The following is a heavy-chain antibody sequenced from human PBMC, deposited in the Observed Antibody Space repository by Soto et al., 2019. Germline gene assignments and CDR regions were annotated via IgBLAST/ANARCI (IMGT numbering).Heavy chain of an antibody. CDR2: ISGSGGST. D-gene: IGHD6-19*01. CDR3: AKDRVAVAGPFFVYYYGMDV. Sequence: GGSLRLSCAASGFTFSSYAMSWVRQAPGKGLEWVSAISGSGGSTYYADSVKGRFTISRDNSKNTLYLQMNSLRAEDTAVYYCAKDRVAVAGPFFVYYYGMDVWGQGTTVTVSS. J-gene: IGHJ6*02. V-gene: IGHV3-23*01. CDR1: GFTFSSYA.